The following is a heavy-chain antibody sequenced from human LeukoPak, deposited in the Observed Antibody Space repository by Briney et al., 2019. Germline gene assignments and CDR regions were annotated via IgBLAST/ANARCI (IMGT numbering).Heavy chain of an antibody. J-gene: IGHJ3*01. CDR1: GFTFNSYL. CDR2: IKKDGSEE. Sequence: GGSLRLSCAASGFTFNSYLMSWVRQAPGRGLEWVANIKKDGSEENYLDSVRGRFTVSRDNAKNSLYLQMNSLRGEDTAVYYCARSNPNRNALDLWGQGTMVTISS. D-gene: IGHD1-14*01. V-gene: IGHV3-7*01. CDR3: ARSNPNRNALDL.